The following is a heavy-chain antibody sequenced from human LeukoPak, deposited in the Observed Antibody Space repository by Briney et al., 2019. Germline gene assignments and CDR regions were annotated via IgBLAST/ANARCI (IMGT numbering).Heavy chain of an antibody. CDR2: ISASGFSS. D-gene: IGHD6-13*01. Sequence: GGSLRLSCAASGFTFSSYAMSWVRQAPGKGLEWVSAISASGFSSYYADSVKGRFTISRDNSKNTLYLQMNSLRAEDTAVYYCAKSLTMAAAGHYYYYGLDVWGQGTTVTVSS. CDR1: GFTFSSYA. V-gene: IGHV3-23*01. CDR3: AKSLTMAAAGHYYYYGLDV. J-gene: IGHJ6*02.